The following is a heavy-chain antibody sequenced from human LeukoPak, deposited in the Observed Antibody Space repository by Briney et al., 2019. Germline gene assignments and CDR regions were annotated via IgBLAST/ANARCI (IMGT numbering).Heavy chain of an antibody. D-gene: IGHD6-13*01. V-gene: IGHV3-48*01. CDR2: IGSSSSSI. CDR3: ARDRYGSSWHGADAFDI. CDR1: GFTFSSYS. J-gene: IGHJ3*02. Sequence: PGGALRLSCAASGFTFSSYSMNWVRQAPGRGREWISYIGSSSSSIYYAEAVKGRFTMSRDNAKNSLYLQMNSLRAEDTAVYYCARDRYGSSWHGADAFDIWGQGTMVTISS.